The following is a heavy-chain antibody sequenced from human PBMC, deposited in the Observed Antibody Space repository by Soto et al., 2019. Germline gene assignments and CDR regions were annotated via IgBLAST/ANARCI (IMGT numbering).Heavy chain of an antibody. CDR1: GFTFENLG. CDR3: AKASKVVTHWFDH. D-gene: IGHD2-21*02. CDR2: IDWNSGTI. Sequence: EMQLVESGGGLVQPGRSLRLSCAVSGFTFENLGMHWVRQAPGKGLEWVSGIDWNSGTIAYADSVKGRFTLSRDSATSSLYLHLDGLRPEDTAFYYCAKASKVVTHWFDHWGQGTQVTVSS. J-gene: IGHJ5*02. V-gene: IGHV3-9*01.